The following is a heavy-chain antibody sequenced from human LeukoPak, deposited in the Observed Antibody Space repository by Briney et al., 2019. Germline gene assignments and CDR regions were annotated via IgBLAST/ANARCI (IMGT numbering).Heavy chain of an antibody. Sequence: TGGSRRLSCAASGFTFSSYWMSWVRQAPGKGLEWVANIKQDGSEKYYVDSVKGRFTISRDNAKNSLYLQMNSLRAEDTAVYYCARVLYDFWSGYYWYFDYWGQGTLVTVSS. CDR1: GFTFSSYW. D-gene: IGHD3-3*01. J-gene: IGHJ4*02. CDR3: ARVLYDFWSGYYWYFDY. CDR2: IKQDGSEK. V-gene: IGHV3-7*03.